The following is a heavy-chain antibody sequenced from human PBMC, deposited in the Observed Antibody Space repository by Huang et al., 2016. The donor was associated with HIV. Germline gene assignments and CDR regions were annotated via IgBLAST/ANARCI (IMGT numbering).Heavy chain of an antibody. J-gene: IGHJ4*02. Sequence: QVQLQESGPGLLKPSETLSLTCTVSGGSISTHYWSWIRQPPGKGLEWIWSIDYSRSTNYSPSLKSGVTILRDTSKNRCSLRVNSVTAADTAMYYCARDHHDFWRGYRRMYFFDHWGQGTLVTVSS. D-gene: IGHD3-3*01. CDR1: GGSISTHY. CDR3: ARDHHDFWRGYRRMYFFDH. V-gene: IGHV4-59*11. CDR2: IDYSRST.